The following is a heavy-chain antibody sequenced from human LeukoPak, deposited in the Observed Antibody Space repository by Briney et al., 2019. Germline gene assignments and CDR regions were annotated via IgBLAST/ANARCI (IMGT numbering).Heavy chain of an antibody. Sequence: ASVKVSCKASGYTFTGYYMHWVRQAPGQGLEWMGWINPNSGGTNYAQKFQGRVTMTRDMSISTAYMELSRLRSDDTAVYYCARGDGWEPRLIDYWGQGTLVTVSS. CDR3: ARGDGWEPRLIDY. V-gene: IGHV1-2*02. CDR1: GYTFTGYY. J-gene: IGHJ4*02. CDR2: INPNSGGT. D-gene: IGHD1-26*01.